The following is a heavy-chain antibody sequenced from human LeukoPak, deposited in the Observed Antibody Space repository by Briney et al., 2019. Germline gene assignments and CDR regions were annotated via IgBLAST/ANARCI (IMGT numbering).Heavy chain of an antibody. V-gene: IGHV3-23*01. CDR2: ISGSGDST. D-gene: IGHD2-15*01. CDR1: GFTFSSYA. CDR3: AKAGAVVVVAAKYFDY. J-gene: IGHJ4*02. Sequence: GGSLRLSCAASGFTFSSYAMSWVRQAPGKGLEWVSAISGSGDSTYYADSVKGRFTISRDNSKNTLYLQMNSLRAEDTAVYYCAKAGAVVVVAAKYFDYWGQGTLVTVSS.